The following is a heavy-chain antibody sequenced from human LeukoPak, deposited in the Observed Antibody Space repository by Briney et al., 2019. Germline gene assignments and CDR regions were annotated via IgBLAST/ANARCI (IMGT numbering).Heavy chain of an antibody. CDR1: GGTFSSYA. V-gene: IGHV1-46*01. CDR3: ARGWCSSTSCSFDY. J-gene: IGHJ4*02. D-gene: IGHD2-2*01. Sequence: ASVKVSCKASGGTFSSYAISWVRQAPGQGLEWMGIINPSGGSTSYAQKFQGRVTMTRDTSTSTVYMELSSLRSEDTAVYYCARGWCSSTSCSFDYWGQGTLVTVSS. CDR2: INPSGGST.